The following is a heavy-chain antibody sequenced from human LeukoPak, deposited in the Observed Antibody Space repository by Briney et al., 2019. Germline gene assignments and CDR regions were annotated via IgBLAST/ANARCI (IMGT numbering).Heavy chain of an antibody. CDR1: GGSISSYY. D-gene: IGHD1-26*01. CDR2: IYYSGST. CDR3: ARDRYSGSHYADWYFDL. Sequence: TSETLSLTCTVSGGSISSYYWSWIRQPPGKGLEWIGYIYYSGSTNYNPSLKSRVTISVDTSKNQFSLKLSPVTAADTAVYYCARDRYSGSHYADWYFDLWGRGTLVTVSS. J-gene: IGHJ2*01. V-gene: IGHV4-59*01.